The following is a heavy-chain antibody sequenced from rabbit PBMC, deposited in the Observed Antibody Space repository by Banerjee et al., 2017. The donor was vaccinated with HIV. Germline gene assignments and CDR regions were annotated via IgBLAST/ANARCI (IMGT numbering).Heavy chain of an antibody. D-gene: IGHD1-1*01. CDR2: AYAGSSGSS. Sequence: QSLEESGGGLVKPGASLTLTCKASGFSFNSGYDMCWVRQAPGKGLEWVTCAYAGSSGSSYSAAWAKGRFTISKTSSTTVTLQMTSLTAADTATYFCARDLLGVIGWNFKLWGPGTLVTVS. CDR1: GFSFNSGYD. J-gene: IGHJ4*01. V-gene: IGHV1S40*01. CDR3: ARDLLGVIGWNFKL.